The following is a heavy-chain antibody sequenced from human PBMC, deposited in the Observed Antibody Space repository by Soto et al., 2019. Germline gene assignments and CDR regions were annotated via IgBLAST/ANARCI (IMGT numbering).Heavy chain of an antibody. Sequence: LSLTCTVSGGSISSGGYYWSWIRQHPGKGLEWIGYIYYSGSTYYNPSLKSRVTISVDTSKNQFSLKLSSVTAADTAVYYCARVCYQIPVLWYYYYYYMDVWGKGTTVTVSS. CDR3: ARVCYQIPVLWYYYYYYMDV. CDR1: GGSISSGGYY. CDR2: IYYSGST. J-gene: IGHJ6*03. D-gene: IGHD2-21*01. V-gene: IGHV4-31*03.